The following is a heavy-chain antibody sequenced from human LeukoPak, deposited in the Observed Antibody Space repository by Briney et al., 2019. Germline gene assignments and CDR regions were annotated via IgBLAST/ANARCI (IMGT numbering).Heavy chain of an antibody. V-gene: IGHV1-2*02. CDR2: INPNRGGT. CDR3: ASGYRFRN. Sequence: ASVKVSCKASGYPFTDYYMHWVRQAPGQGLEWMGWINPNRGGTDYAQKFQGRVTMTRDTSISTAYMELSRLRYDDTAVYYCASGYRFRNWGQGTLVTDSS. J-gene: IGHJ4*02. CDR1: GYPFTDYY. D-gene: IGHD5-18*01.